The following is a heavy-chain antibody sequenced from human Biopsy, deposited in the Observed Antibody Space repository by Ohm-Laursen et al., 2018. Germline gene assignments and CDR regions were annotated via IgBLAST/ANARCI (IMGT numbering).Heavy chain of an antibody. D-gene: IGHD3-16*01. V-gene: IGHV3-11*01. J-gene: IGHJ3*01. CDR2: INSSGSTK. CDR3: ARGRGTGGPAPQGAFDL. Sequence: SLRLSCSASGFPVSDYYMSWIRQAPGRGLEWVSDINSSGSTKYHAESVKGRFTISRDNAMNSVYLQMNSLRGEDTAVYYCARGRGTGGPAPQGAFDLWGQGTKVTVDS. CDR1: GFPVSDYY.